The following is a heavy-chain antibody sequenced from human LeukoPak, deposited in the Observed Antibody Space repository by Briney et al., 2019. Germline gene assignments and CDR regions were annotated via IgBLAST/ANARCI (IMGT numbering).Heavy chain of an antibody. CDR2: ISGSGDST. V-gene: IGHV3-23*01. D-gene: IGHD6-13*01. Sequence: PGGSLRLSCAASGFTFSIYAMSWVRQAPGKGLEWVSSISGSGDSTYYADSVKGRFTISRGNSKNTLYLQMNSLRAEDTAVYYCAKTAGIAAAADFDYWGQGTLVTVSS. CDR3: AKTAGIAAAADFDY. CDR1: GFTFSIYA. J-gene: IGHJ4*02.